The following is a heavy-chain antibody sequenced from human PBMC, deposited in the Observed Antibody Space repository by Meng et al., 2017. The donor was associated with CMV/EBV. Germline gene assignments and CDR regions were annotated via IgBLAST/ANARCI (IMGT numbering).Heavy chain of an antibody. CDR3: ARAISGLGGWFDP. J-gene: IGHJ5*02. CDR2: INPSGGST. Sequence: CKASGYTFTSYSMHWVRQAPGQGLEWMGIINPSGGSTSYAQKFQGRVTMTRDTSTSTVYMELSSLRSEDTAVYYCARAISGLGGWFDPWGQGTLVAVSS. V-gene: IGHV1-46*01. CDR1: GYTFTSYS. D-gene: IGHD2-15*01.